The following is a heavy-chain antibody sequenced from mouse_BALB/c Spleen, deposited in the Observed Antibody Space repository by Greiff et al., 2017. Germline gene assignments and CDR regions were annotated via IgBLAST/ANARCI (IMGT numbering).Heavy chain of an antibody. CDR1: GFTFSNYW. CDR3: TRGYGYEDYAMDY. D-gene: IGHD1-2*01. CDR2: IRLKSNNYAT. Sequence: DVKLQESGGGLVQPGGSMKLSCVASGFTFSNYWMNWVRQSPEKGLEWVAEIRLKSNNYATHYAESVKGRFTISRDDSKSSVYLQMNNLRAEDTGIYYCTRGYGYEDYAMDYWGQGTSVTVSS. J-gene: IGHJ4*01. V-gene: IGHV6-6*02.